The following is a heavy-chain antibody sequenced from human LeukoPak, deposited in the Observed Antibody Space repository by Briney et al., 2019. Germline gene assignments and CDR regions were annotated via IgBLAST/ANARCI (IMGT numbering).Heavy chain of an antibody. J-gene: IGHJ6*03. CDR3: ARLDTALVSYYYYYFMDV. CDR2: IYSGGST. Sequence: GGSLRLFCAASGFTVSSNYMSWVRQAPGKGLEWVSLIYSGGSTYYADSVKGRFTISRDNSKNTLYLQMNSLRAEDTAVYYCARLDTALVSYYYYYFMDVWGKGTTVTVSS. D-gene: IGHD5-18*01. CDR1: GFTVSSNY. V-gene: IGHV3-53*01.